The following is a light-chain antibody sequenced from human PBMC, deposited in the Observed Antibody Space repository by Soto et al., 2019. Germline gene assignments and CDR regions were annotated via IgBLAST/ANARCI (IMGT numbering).Light chain of an antibody. J-gene: IGKJ5*01. CDR2: GAS. V-gene: IGKV3-20*01. Sequence: DIVLTQSPGPLSLSPGERATLSCRASQSVTNNYLAWYQQKPGQAPRLLIDGASSRATGVPDRFSGTGSGTDFTLTISRLEPEDFAVFYCQKYGNSPINCGQGKRREIK. CDR1: QSVTNNY. CDR3: QKYGNSPIN.